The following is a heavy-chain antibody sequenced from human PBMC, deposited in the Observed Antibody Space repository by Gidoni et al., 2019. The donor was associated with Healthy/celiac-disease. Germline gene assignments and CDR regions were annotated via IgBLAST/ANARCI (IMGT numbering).Heavy chain of an antibody. D-gene: IGHD6-13*01. CDR3: ARSGGSSWYYFDYYYGMDV. CDR2: ISSSSSYI. J-gene: IGHJ6*02. Sequence: EVQLVESGGGLVKPGGSLRLSCAASGFTFSSYSMNWVRQAPGKGLEWVSSISSSSSYIYYADSVKGRFTISRDNAKNSLYLQMNSLRAEDTAVYYCARSGGSSWYYFDYYYGMDVWGQGTTVTVSS. V-gene: IGHV3-21*01. CDR1: GFTFSSYS.